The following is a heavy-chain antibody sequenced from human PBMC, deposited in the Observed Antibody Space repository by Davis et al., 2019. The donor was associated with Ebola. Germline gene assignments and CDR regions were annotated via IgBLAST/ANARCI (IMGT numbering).Heavy chain of an antibody. D-gene: IGHD3-10*01. Sequence: HTGGSLRLSCAASGFTFSDTLMHWVRQDPGKGLEWVSAIDYDGSSRDYADSVKGRFTISRDNSKNTLYLQMNSLRAEDTAVYYCAKDSRGYNKPFDYWGQGTLVTVSS. CDR1: GFTFSDTL. V-gene: IGHV3-74*01. CDR3: AKDSRGYNKPFDY. J-gene: IGHJ4*02. CDR2: IDYDGSSR.